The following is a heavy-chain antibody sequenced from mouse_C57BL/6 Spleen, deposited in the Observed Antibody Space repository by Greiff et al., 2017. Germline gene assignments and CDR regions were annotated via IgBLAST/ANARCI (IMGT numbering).Heavy chain of an antibody. Sequence: QPQESGAELVKPGASVKISCKASGYAFSSYWMNWVKQRPGKGLEWIGQIYPGDGDTNYNGKFKGKATLAADKSPSPAYMQLSSLTAEESAVYVCTRGAMDYWGQGTSVTVSS. CDR1: GYAFSSYW. V-gene: IGHV1-80*01. CDR3: TRGAMDY. J-gene: IGHJ4*01. CDR2: IYPGDGDT.